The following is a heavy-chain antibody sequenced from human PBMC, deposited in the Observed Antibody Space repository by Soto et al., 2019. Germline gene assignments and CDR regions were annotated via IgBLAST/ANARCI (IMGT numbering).Heavy chain of an antibody. CDR1: GGSISSYY. CDR3: ARFNWYFDL. Sequence: QVQLQESGPGLVKPSETLSLTCTVSGGSISSYYWSWIRQPPGKGLEWIGYIYYSGSTNYNPSLRGRVTIAVDTSKNQFSLKLSSVTAADTAVYYCARFNWYFDLWGRGTLVTVSS. CDR2: IYYSGST. V-gene: IGHV4-59*08. J-gene: IGHJ2*01.